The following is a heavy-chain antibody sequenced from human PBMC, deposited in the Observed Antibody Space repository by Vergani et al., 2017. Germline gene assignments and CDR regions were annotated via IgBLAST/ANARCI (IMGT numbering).Heavy chain of an antibody. D-gene: IGHD3-22*01. CDR3: AGPQGTSAYYYGGFDY. V-gene: IGHV3-23*01. CDR2: ISASGAPT. J-gene: IGHJ4*02. CDR1: GFIFSTYA. Sequence: EVQLLESGGDLVQPGGSLRLSCTASGFIFSTYAMSWVRQAPGKGLEWVPGISASGAPTYYADSVKGRVTISRDNSKNTLSLQMNSLTAEDTAIYYCAGPQGTSAYYYGGFDYWGQGILVTVSS.